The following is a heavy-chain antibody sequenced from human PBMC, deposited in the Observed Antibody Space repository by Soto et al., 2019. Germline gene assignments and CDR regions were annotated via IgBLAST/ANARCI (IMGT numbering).Heavy chain of an antibody. Sequence: GGFLRLSCAASGFAVNSDYMSWVRQAPGKGLEWVSVLFGGGATHYSDSVKGRFTISRDNSKNTLFLQMNSLRAEDTAVYYCVRTSSYWGQGTRVTVSS. J-gene: IGHJ4*02. CDR3: VRTSSY. CDR2: LFGGGAT. CDR1: GFAVNSDY. V-gene: IGHV3-53*01. D-gene: IGHD2-2*01.